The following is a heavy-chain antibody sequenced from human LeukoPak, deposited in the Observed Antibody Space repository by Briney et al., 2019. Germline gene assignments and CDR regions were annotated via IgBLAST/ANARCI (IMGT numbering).Heavy chain of an antibody. D-gene: IGHD6-13*01. CDR3: ARGYSSSWYVFADAWMTFDI. CDR2: INHSGST. Sequence: SETLSLTCAVYGGSFSGYYWSWIRQPPGKGLEWIGEINHSGSTNYNPSLKSRVTISVDTSKNQFSLKLSSVTAADTAVYYCARGYSSSWYVFADAWMTFDIWGQGTMVTVSS. CDR1: GGSFSGYY. V-gene: IGHV4-34*01. J-gene: IGHJ3*02.